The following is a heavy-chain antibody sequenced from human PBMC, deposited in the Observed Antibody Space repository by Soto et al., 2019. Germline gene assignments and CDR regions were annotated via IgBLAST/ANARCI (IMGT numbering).Heavy chain of an antibody. CDR1: GGSISSYY. Sequence: PSETLSLTCTVSGGSISSYYWSWIRQPPGKGLEWIGYIYYSGSTNYNPSLKSRVTISVDTSKNQFSLKLSSVTAADTAVYYCARGYSYGFSDPWGQGTLVTVSS. D-gene: IGHD5-18*01. V-gene: IGHV4-59*08. J-gene: IGHJ5*02. CDR3: ARGYSYGFSDP. CDR2: IYYSGST.